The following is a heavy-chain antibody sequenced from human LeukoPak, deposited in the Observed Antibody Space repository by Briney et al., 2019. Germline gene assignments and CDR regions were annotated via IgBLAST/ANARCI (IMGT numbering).Heavy chain of an antibody. Sequence: PGWSLRLSCAASGFTFSSYGMHWVRQAPGKGLEWVAVISYDGSNKYYADSVKGRFTISRDNSKNTLYLQMNSLRAEDTAVYHCAKDGYGSGKGVDYWGQGTLVTVSA. CDR3: AKDGYGSGKGVDY. V-gene: IGHV3-30*18. J-gene: IGHJ4*02. CDR2: ISYDGSNK. D-gene: IGHD3-10*01. CDR1: GFTFSSYG.